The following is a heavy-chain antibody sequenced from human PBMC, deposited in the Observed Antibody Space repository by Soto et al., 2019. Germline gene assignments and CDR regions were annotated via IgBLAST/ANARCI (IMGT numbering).Heavy chain of an antibody. CDR1: GGSFSGYY. CDR2: IYYSGST. V-gene: IGHV4-59*01. D-gene: IGHD2-8*02. CDR3: ARGGGVYYFDY. Sequence: PSETLSLTCAVYGGSFSGYYWSWIRQPPGKGLEWIGYIYYSGSTDYNPSLKSRVTISVDTSKSQFSLKLSSVTAADTAVYYCARGGGVYYFDYWGQGTLVTVSS. J-gene: IGHJ4*02.